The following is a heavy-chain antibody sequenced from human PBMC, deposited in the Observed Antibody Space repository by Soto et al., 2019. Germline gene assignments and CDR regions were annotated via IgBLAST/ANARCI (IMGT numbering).Heavy chain of an antibody. V-gene: IGHV1-69*04. CDR1: GGTFSSYT. D-gene: IGHD4-17*01. CDR3: ARDDDTVTTNNYYYYYMDV. J-gene: IGHJ6*03. CDR2: IIPILGIA. Sequence: SVKVSCKASGGTFSSYTISWVRQAPGQGLEWMGRIIPILGIANYAQKFQGRDKITADKSTSTAYMELSSLRSEDTAVYYGARDDDTVTTNNYYYYYMDVWGKGTTVTVSS.